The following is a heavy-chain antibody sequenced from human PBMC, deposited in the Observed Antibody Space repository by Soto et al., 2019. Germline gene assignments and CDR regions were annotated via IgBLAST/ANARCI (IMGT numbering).Heavy chain of an antibody. CDR2: MNPNTGNI. J-gene: IGHJ5*02. Sequence: QVELVQSGAEVKKPGASVKVSCQASEDTFTHSEFNWVRQATGQGLWWMGWMNPNTGNIDYAHKFQGRVTMTRDTSTRTVYMELSSLRSDDTAVYYCVRRVASGHRSWFDPWGHGTLVTVSS. CDR3: VRRVASGHRSWFDP. CDR1: EDTFTHSE. D-gene: IGHD2-21*01. V-gene: IGHV1-8*01.